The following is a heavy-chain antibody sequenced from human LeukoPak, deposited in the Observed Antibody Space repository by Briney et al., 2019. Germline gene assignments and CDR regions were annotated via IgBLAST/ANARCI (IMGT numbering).Heavy chain of an antibody. CDR1: GFSLSSSGMR. CDR2: IDWEDGK. J-gene: IGHJ4*02. Sequence: SGPTLLNPTRTLTLTCTFSGFSLSSSGMRVSWIRQPPVKALEWLSLIDWEDGKFYSTSLKTRLIISKDTSKNQVVLTMTNMDPVDTATYCCARTGLCEYDPEYYFDHWGQGTLVTVSS. V-gene: IGHV2-70*04. D-gene: IGHD1-14*01. CDR3: ARTGLCEYDPEYYFDH.